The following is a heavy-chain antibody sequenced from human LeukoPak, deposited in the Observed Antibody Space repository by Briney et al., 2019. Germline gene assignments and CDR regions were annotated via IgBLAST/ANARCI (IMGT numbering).Heavy chain of an antibody. J-gene: IGHJ4*02. D-gene: IGHD3-10*01. V-gene: IGHV3-23*01. CDR1: GFTFSSYA. Sequence: GGSLRLSCAASGFTFSSYAMSWVRQAPGKGLEWVSVISGMGGSTYYADSVKGRFTISRDNSKDTLYLQMNSLRAEDTAVYYCAKDQDLTMVRGIPAPHYFDYWGQGSLVTVSS. CDR2: ISGMGGST. CDR3: AKDQDLTMVRGIPAPHYFDY.